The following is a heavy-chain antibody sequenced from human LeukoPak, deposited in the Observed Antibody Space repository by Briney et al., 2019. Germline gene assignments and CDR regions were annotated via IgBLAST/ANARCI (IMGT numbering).Heavy chain of an antibody. J-gene: IGHJ4*02. D-gene: IGHD6-13*01. CDR1: GFTFNYYA. CDR2: ISGSGGTT. CDR3: AKDPKYSNNWYYFDY. Sequence: PGGSLRLSCAASGFTFNYYAMSWVRQAPGKGLEWVSVISGSGGTTYYADSVKGRFTISRDNSKNTLYLQMNSLRAEDTAIYYCAKDPKYSNNWYYFDYWGQGTLVTVSS. V-gene: IGHV3-23*01.